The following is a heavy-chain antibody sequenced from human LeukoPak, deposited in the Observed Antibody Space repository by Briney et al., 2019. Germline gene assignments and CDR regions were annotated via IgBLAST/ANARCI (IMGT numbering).Heavy chain of an antibody. J-gene: IGHJ6*03. D-gene: IGHD1-1*01. CDR2: ITSSSSYT. CDR3: ARDPYNGAYSEGYYYYFMDV. V-gene: IGHV3-21*01. Sequence: GGSLRLSCAAPGITFSNYNMNWVRQAPGKGLEWISSITSSSSYTFYADSVKGRFTISRDNAKNSLYLQMNSLRVEDTAVYYCARDPYNGAYSEGYYYYFMDVWGKGTTVTVSS. CDR1: GITFSNYN.